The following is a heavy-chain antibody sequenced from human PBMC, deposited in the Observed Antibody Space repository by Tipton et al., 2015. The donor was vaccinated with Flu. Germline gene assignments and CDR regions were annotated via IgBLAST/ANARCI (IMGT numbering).Heavy chain of an antibody. CDR3: AAFPYYHDSSGYYLTDAFDI. D-gene: IGHD3-22*01. V-gene: IGHV1-46*01. CDR1: GYTFTSYY. Sequence: QSGAEVKKPGASVKVSCKASGYTFTSYYMHWVRQAPGQGLEWMGIINPSGGSTSYAQKFQGRVTMTRDTSTSTVYMELSSVTAADTAVYYCAAFPYYHDSSGYYLTDAFDIWGQGTMVTVSS. CDR2: INPSGGST. J-gene: IGHJ3*02.